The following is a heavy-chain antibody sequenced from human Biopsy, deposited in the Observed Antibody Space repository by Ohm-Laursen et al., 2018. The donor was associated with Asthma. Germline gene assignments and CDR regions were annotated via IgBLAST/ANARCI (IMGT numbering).Heavy chain of an antibody. Sequence: SSLRLSCAASGFTFRSYGMHWVRQAPGKGLEWVAIIWYDGSNKYHADSVKGRFTISRDNSKNTLYLQMSSLRAEDTAVYFCARDRGSGYDWDPLDYWGQGTLVTVSS. D-gene: IGHD5-12*01. J-gene: IGHJ4*02. V-gene: IGHV3-33*01. CDR3: ARDRGSGYDWDPLDY. CDR1: GFTFRSYG. CDR2: IWYDGSNK.